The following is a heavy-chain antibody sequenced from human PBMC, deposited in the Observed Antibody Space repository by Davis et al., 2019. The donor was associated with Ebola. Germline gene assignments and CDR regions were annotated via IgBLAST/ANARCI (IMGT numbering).Heavy chain of an antibody. J-gene: IGHJ5*02. CDR2: INPNSGGT. CDR1: GYTFTGYY. D-gene: IGHD3-10*01. V-gene: IGHV1-2*04. CDR3: ARDITMVQGPLGWFDP. Sequence: AASVKVSCKASGYTFTGYYMHWVRQAPGQGLEWMGWINPNSGGTNYAQKFQGWVTMTRDTSISTAYMELRSLRSDDTAVYYCARDITMVQGPLGWFDPWGQGTLVTVSS.